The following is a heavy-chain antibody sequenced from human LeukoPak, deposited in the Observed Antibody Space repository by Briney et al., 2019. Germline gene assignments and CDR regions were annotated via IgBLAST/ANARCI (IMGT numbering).Heavy chain of an antibody. CDR2: ISWNSGSI. Sequence: GGSLRLSCAASGFTFDDYAMHWVRQAPGKGLEWVSGISWNSGSIGYADSVKGRFTISRDNAKNTLYLQMNSLRAEDTAVYYCAAPPYYYYDSSGYYSPLDYWGQGTLVTVSS. CDR3: AAPPYYYYDSSGYYSPLDY. V-gene: IGHV3-9*01. J-gene: IGHJ4*02. D-gene: IGHD3-22*01. CDR1: GFTFDDYA.